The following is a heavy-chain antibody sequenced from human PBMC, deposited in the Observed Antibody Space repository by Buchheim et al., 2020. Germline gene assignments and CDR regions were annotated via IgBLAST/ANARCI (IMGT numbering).Heavy chain of an antibody. CDR2: IYYSGST. V-gene: IGHV4-31*03. Sequence: QVQLQESGPGLVKPSQTLSLTCTVSGGSISSGGYYWSWIRQHPGKGLESIGYIYYSGSTYYNPSLKSRVTIPVDTSKNQSSMKLSSVTAADTAVYYCARVKVDYYYYYGMDVWGQGTT. CDR1: GGSISSGGYY. D-gene: IGHD1-26*01. J-gene: IGHJ6*02. CDR3: ARVKVDYYYYYGMDV.